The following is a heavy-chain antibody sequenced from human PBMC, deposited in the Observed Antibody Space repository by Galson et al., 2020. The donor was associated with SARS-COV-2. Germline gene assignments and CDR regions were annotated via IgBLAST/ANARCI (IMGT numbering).Heavy chain of an antibody. D-gene: IGHD6-13*01. Sequence: GESLKISCKASGYIFTDYYIHWVRQAPGQGLEWMGWINPNRGGTNYAQKFQGRVTMTRDTSIGTAYMEVRRLRSDDTAVYYCARGLGSTSWPPPYDYLHIWGQGTMVTVSS. J-gene: IGHJ3*02. CDR3: ARGLGSTSWPPPYDYLHI. CDR1: GYIFTDYY. CDR2: INPNRGGT. V-gene: IGHV1-2*02.